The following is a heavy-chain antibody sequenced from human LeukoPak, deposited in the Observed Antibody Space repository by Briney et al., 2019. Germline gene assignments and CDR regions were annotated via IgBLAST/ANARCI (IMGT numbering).Heavy chain of an antibody. CDR3: ARHLFSLVAAIEGAFDI. Sequence: GESLKISCKASGYSFTSFWIGLVRQMPGRGLEWMGIIYPGDSDTRLSPSFQGQVTISADKSISTAYLQWNSLKASDTAMYYCARHLFSLVAAIEGAFDIWGQGTMVTVSS. D-gene: IGHD5-12*01. CDR1: GYSFTSFW. CDR2: IYPGDSDT. J-gene: IGHJ3*02. V-gene: IGHV5-51*01.